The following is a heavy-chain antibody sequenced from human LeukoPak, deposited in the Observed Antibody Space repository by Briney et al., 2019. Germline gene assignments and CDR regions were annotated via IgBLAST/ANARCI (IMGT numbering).Heavy chain of an antibody. J-gene: IGHJ4*02. Sequence: PSETLSLTCTVSGGSISSYYWSWIRQPPGKGLEWIGYIYYSGSTNYNPSLKSRVTISVDTSKNQFSLKLISVTAADTAVYYCARDGDDYGDSYYFDYWGQGTLVTVSS. D-gene: IGHD4-17*01. V-gene: IGHV4-59*01. CDR3: ARDGDDYGDSYYFDY. CDR2: IYYSGST. CDR1: GGSISSYY.